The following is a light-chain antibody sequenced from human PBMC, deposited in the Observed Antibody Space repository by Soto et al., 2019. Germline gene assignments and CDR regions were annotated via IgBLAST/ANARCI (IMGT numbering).Light chain of an antibody. Sequence: QSALTQPASVSGSPGQSITISCSGASSVSWYQQYPGRAPQLLIYEGSRRPSGVSHRFSASESDNMASLTISGLQAEDEADYHCCSYAGNRVGVFGGGTKLTVL. CDR3: CSYAGNRVGV. J-gene: IGLJ3*02. CDR2: EGS. CDR1: SS. V-gene: IGLV2-23*01.